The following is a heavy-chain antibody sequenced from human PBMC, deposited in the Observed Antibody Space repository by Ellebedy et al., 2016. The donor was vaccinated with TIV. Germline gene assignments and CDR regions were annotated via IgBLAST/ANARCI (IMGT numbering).Heavy chain of an antibody. CDR1: GFSLNNARMG. V-gene: IGHV2-5*01. D-gene: IGHD3-10*01. CDR3: AHTFYHGSGNVLDY. Sequence: SGPTLVXPTDTVTLTCTVSGFSLNNARMGVTWIRQPPGKALECLALIYWNDNKHYNPSLESRLTVTKDTSKNQVVLTMTNVDPVDTATYYCAHTFYHGSGNVLDYWGQGTLVTVSS. J-gene: IGHJ4*02. CDR2: IYWNDNK.